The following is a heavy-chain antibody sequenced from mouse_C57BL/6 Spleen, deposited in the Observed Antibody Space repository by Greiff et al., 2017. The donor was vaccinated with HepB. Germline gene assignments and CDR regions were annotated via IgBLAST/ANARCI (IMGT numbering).Heavy chain of an antibody. CDR1: GFTFSDYG. CDR2: ISSGSSTI. Sequence: EVKLMESGGGLVKPGGSLKLSCAASGFTFSDYGMHWVRQAPEKGLEWVAYISSGSSTIYYADTVKGRFTISRDNAKNTLFLQMTSLRSEDTAMYYCARMGYYGSSYHAMDYWGQGTSVTVSS. J-gene: IGHJ4*01. D-gene: IGHD1-1*01. CDR3: ARMGYYGSSYHAMDY. V-gene: IGHV5-17*01.